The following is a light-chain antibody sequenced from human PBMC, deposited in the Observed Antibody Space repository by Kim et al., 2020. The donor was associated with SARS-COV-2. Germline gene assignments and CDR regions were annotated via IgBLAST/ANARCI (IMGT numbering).Light chain of an antibody. CDR2: GNS. CDR3: QSYDSSLSGSV. Sequence: RVTIVCTGSSSNIGAGYDVHWFQQLPGTAPNLLLYGNSKRPSGVPDRFSCSKSGTSASLAITGLQAEDEADYYCQSYDSSLSGSVFGGGTQLTVL. CDR1: SSNIGAGYD. J-gene: IGLJ2*01. V-gene: IGLV1-40*01.